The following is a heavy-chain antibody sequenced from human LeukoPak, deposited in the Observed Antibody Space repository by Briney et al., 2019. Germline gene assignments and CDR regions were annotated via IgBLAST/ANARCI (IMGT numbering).Heavy chain of an antibody. CDR1: GGSTSSYS. Sequence: SETLSLTCTVSGGSTSSYSWSWIRQPPGKGLEWIGYMYHSGSTNYNPSLKSRVTISVDTSKNQFSLKLSSVTAADTAVYYCARGWGDTAMALWGQGTLVTVSS. V-gene: IGHV4-59*01. CDR3: ARGWGDTAMAL. CDR2: MYHSGST. D-gene: IGHD5-18*01. J-gene: IGHJ4*02.